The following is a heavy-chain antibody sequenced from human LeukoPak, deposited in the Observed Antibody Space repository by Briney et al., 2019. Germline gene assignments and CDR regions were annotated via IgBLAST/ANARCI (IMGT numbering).Heavy chain of an antibody. CDR1: GFTFSSYG. CDR3: AKDRRSEGGYDRGADY. J-gene: IGHJ4*02. Sequence: PGGSLRLSCAASGFTFSSYGMHWVRQAPGKGLEWVAFIRDDGSNKYYADSVKGRFTISRDNSKNTLYLQMNSLRAEDTAVYYCAKDRRSEGGYDRGADYWGQGTLVTVSS. CDR2: IRDDGSNK. D-gene: IGHD5-12*01. V-gene: IGHV3-30*02.